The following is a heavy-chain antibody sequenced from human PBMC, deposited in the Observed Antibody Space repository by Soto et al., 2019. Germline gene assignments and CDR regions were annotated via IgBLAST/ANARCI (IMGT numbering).Heavy chain of an antibody. D-gene: IGHD1-1*01. CDR1: GFTFSNYF. Sequence: GGSLRLSCAASGFTFSNYFMHWVRQVPGEGLASVSRMSGDGKTISYADSVKGRFTISRDNAKNTLYLQMNSLRVEDTAVYYCARTYVPGIAGFDPWGQGTLVTVSS. CDR2: MSGDGKTI. CDR3: ARTYVPGIAGFDP. J-gene: IGHJ5*02. V-gene: IGHV3-74*01.